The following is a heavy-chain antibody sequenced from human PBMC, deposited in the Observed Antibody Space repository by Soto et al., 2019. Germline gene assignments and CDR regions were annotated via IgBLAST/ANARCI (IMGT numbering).Heavy chain of an antibody. CDR3: ARDRGEYTSSWFWYFSH. D-gene: IGHD6-13*01. J-gene: IGHJ2*01. CDR2: IYTSGST. V-gene: IGHV4-4*07. Sequence: SETLSLTCTVSGGSISSYYWSWIRQPAGKGLEWIGRIYTSGSTNYNPSLKSRVTMSVDTSKNQFSLKLSSVTAADTAVYYCARDRGEYTSSWFWYFSHWGHGTLVTVSS. CDR1: GGSISSYY.